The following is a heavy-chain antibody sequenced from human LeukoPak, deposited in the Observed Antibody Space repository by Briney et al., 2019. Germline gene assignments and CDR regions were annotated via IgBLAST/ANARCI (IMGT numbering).Heavy chain of an antibody. CDR2: INSDGSST. Sequence: GGSLRLSCAASGFTFSSYWMHWVRQAPGKGLVWVSRINSDGSSTTSADSVKGRFTISRDNAKNTLYLQMNSLRAEDTAVYYCARQTGSGLFILPGGQGTLVTVSS. J-gene: IGHJ4*02. CDR1: GFTFSSYW. V-gene: IGHV3-74*01. CDR3: ARQTGSGLFILP. D-gene: IGHD3/OR15-3a*01.